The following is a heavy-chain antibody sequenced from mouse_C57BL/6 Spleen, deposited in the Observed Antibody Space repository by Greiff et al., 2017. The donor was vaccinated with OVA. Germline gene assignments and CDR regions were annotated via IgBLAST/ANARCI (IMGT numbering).Heavy chain of an antibody. J-gene: IGHJ3*01. V-gene: IGHV1-55*01. CDR2: IYPGSGST. Sequence: QVQLQQPGAELVKPGASVKMSCKASGYTFTSYWITWVKQRPGQGLEWIGDIYPGSGSTNYNEQFKSKATLTVATSSSTAYMQLSRLTSEDSAVYYCARSPGAWLAYWGQGTLVTVSA. CDR1: GYTFTSYW. CDR3: ARSPGAWLAY.